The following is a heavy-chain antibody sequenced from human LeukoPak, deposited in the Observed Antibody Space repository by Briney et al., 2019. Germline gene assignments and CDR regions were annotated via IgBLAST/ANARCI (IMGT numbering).Heavy chain of an antibody. D-gene: IGHD6-19*01. CDR3: AKDHRLDYFDY. CDR2: ISYDGSNK. Sequence: GGSLRLSCAASGFTFSNYGMHWVRQAPGKGLEWVAVISYDGSNKYYADSVKGRFTISRDNSENTLYLQMNSLRAEDTAVYYCAKDHRLDYFDYWGQGTLVTVSS. J-gene: IGHJ4*02. CDR1: GFTFSNYG. V-gene: IGHV3-30*18.